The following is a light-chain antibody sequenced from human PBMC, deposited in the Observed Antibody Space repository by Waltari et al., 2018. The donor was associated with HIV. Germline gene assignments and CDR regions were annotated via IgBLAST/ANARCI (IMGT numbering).Light chain of an antibody. Sequence: ENVLTQSPATLSLSPGERATLSCRASQSFSNYLAWYQQKPGQAPRLLIYDVSKRAIGIPDRISGSGSGTDFTLTSSSLEAEDFAVYYCQQRSDWQITFGQGTRLEIK. CDR3: QQRSDWQIT. CDR1: QSFSNY. V-gene: IGKV3-11*01. CDR2: DVS. J-gene: IGKJ5*01.